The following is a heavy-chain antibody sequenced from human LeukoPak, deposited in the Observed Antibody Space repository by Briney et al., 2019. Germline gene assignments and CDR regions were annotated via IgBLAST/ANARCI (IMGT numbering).Heavy chain of an antibody. J-gene: IGHJ4*02. D-gene: IGHD1-26*01. CDR3: ARGGASGSYQVEY. Sequence: SVKVSCKASGGTFSSYAISWVRQAPGQGLEWMGGIIPIFGTANYAQKFQGRVTITADKSTSTAYMELSSLRSEDTAVYYCARGGASGSYQVEYWGQGTLVTVSS. V-gene: IGHV1-69*06. CDR1: GGTFSSYA. CDR2: IIPIFGTA.